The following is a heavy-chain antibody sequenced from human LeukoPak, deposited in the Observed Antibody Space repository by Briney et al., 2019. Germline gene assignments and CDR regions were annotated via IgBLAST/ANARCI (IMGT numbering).Heavy chain of an antibody. D-gene: IGHD2-21*02. CDR1: GFPFSSYA. CDR3: AREVTENFESKFDP. CDR2: ISDDGSYT. Sequence: PGGSLRLSCSASGFPFSSYAMHWVRQAPGQGLEWLSLISDDGSYTDYGDSVKGRFVISRDNARNKLELQMNSLRVDDTAVYYCAREVTENFESKFDPWGQGTLVTV. V-gene: IGHV3-30*09. J-gene: IGHJ5*02.